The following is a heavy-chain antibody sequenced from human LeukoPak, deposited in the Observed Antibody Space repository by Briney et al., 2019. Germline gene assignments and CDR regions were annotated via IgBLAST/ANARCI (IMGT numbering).Heavy chain of an antibody. CDR2: IYYSGST. CDR3: ARPRDGYNSGAFEI. CDR1: GASISSYY. J-gene: IGHJ3*02. V-gene: IGHV4-59*08. Sequence: SETLSLTCTVSGASISSYYWSWIRQPPGKGLERIGDIYYSGSTNYNPSLKSRVTISVDTSKNQFSLKLSSMTAADTAVYYCARPRDGYNSGAFEIWGQGTLVTVSS. D-gene: IGHD5-24*01.